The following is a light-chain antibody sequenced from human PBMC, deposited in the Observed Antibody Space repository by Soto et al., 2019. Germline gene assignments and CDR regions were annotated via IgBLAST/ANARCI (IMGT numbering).Light chain of an antibody. CDR3: CSYAGSSTFYV. Sequence: ALTQPASVSGSPGQSITISCTGTSSDVGSYNLVSWYQQHPGKAPKLMIYEGSKRPSGVSNRFSGSKSGNTASLTISGLQAEDEADYYCCSYAGSSTFYVFGTGTKSPS. J-gene: IGLJ1*01. CDR1: SSDVGSYNL. V-gene: IGLV2-23*01. CDR2: EGS.